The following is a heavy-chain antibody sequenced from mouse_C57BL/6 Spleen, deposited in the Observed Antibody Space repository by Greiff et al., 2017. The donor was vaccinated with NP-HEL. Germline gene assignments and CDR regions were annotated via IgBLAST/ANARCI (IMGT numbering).Heavy chain of an antibody. CDR2: INPGSGGT. CDR3: AIIYYDYDY. D-gene: IGHD2-4*01. J-gene: IGHJ2*01. Sequence: VKLMESGAELVRPGTSVKVSCKASGYAFTNYLIEWVKQRPGQGLEWIGVINPGSGGTNYNEKFKGKATLTADKSSSTAYVQLSSLTSEDSAVYFCAIIYYDYDYGGKGTTLTVSS. CDR1: GYAFTNYL. V-gene: IGHV1-54*01.